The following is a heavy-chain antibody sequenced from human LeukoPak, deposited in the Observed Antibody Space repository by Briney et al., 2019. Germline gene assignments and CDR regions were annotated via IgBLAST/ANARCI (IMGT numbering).Heavy chain of an antibody. CDR2: ISGSGGST. CDR1: GFTFSSYA. J-gene: IGHJ4*02. V-gene: IGHV3-23*01. CDR3: ARLPLLDYDSSGYYFDY. D-gene: IGHD3-22*01. Sequence: GGSLRLSCAASGFTFSSYAMSWVRQAPGKGLEWVSAISGSGGSTYYADSVKGRFTISRDNSKNTLYLQVNSLRAEDTAVYYCARLPLLDYDSSGYYFDYWGQGTLVTVSS.